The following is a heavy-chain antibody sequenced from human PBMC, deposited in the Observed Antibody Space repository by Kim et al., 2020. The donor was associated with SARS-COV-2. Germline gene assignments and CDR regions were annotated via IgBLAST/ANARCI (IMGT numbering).Heavy chain of an antibody. Sequence: SRVTISVDTSKNQFSLKLSSVTAADTAVYYCARHVEQLIPLSPRYYFDYWGQGTLVTVSS. J-gene: IGHJ4*02. V-gene: IGHV4-39*01. D-gene: IGHD6-13*01. CDR3: ARHVEQLIPLSPRYYFDY.